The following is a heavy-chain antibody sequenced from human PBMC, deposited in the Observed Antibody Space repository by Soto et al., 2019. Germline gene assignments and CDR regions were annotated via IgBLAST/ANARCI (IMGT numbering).Heavy chain of an antibody. J-gene: IGHJ4*02. V-gene: IGHV3-48*03. CDR1: GFTFGGRD. CDR2: IFASGTTI. CDR3: ARDKDWAFDS. D-gene: IGHD3-9*01. Sequence: GSLRLSCVVSGFTFGGRDMGWVRQAPGKGPEWVSYIFASGTTIYYADSVKGRFTVSRENAQNSLSLLINNLRAEDTAVYYCARDKDWAFDSWGQGTLVTVSS.